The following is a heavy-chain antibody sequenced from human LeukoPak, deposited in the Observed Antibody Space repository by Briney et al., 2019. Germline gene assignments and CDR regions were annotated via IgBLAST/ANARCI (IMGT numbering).Heavy chain of an antibody. J-gene: IGHJ5*02. CDR2: VYYSGST. V-gene: IGHV4-59*01. CDR3: ARRGQPNGFDP. Sequence: SETLSLTCAVYGGSISSYYWSWIRQPPGKGLEWIGYVYYSGSTNYNPSLKSRVTISVDTSKNQFSLKLSSVTAADTAVYYCARRGQPNGFDPWGQGTLVTVSS. D-gene: IGHD1-14*01. CDR1: GGSISSYY.